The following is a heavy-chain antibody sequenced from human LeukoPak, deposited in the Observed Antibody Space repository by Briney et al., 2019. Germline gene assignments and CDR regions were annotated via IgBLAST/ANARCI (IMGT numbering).Heavy chain of an antibody. J-gene: IGHJ4*02. V-gene: IGHV3-23*01. CDR2: ISGSGGST. CDR1: GFTFNTYA. Sequence: GSLRLSFAASGFTFNTYAMSWVRQAPGKGLEWVSGISGSGGSTYYADSVKGRFIISRDNSKNTLYLQMTSLRAEDTAVYYCAKDFESGDYFDYWGQGTLVTVSS. D-gene: IGHD3-10*01. CDR3: AKDFESGDYFDY.